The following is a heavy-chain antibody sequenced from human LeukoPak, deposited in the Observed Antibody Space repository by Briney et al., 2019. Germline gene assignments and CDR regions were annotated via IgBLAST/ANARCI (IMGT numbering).Heavy chain of an antibody. Sequence: WGSLRLSCAASGFTFDDYPMHWVRQAPGKGLEWLSLISGDGATTYYADSVKGRFTISRDNIKNSLYLQMNSLRTEDTALYYCAKDYYWGQGTLVTVSS. CDR3: AKDYY. J-gene: IGHJ4*02. CDR2: ISGDGATT. V-gene: IGHV3-43*02. CDR1: GFTFDDYP.